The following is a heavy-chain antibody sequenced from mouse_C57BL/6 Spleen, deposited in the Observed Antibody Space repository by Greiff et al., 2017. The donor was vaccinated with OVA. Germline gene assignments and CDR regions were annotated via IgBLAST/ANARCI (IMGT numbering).Heavy chain of an antibody. CDR1: GYTFTSYW. J-gene: IGHJ4*01. CDR3: ARSADGYYRAMDY. V-gene: IGHV1-52*01. D-gene: IGHD2-3*01. CDR2: IDPSDSET. Sequence: QVQLKQPGAELVRPGSSVKLSCKASGYTFTSYWMHWVKQRPIQGLEWIGNIDPSDSETHYNQKFKDKATLTVDKSSSTAYMQLSSLTSEDSAVYYCARSADGYYRAMDYWGQGTSVTVSS.